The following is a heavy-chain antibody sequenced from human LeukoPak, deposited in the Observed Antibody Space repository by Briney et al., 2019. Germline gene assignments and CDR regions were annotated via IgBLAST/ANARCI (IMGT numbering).Heavy chain of an antibody. Sequence: SETLSLTCTVSGGSISSYYWSWIRQPPGKGLEWIGYIYYNGGTNYNPSLRSRVTISVDTSKNQFSLKLSSVTAADTAVYYCARGRGSSSSFSYYGMDVWGQGTTVTVSS. CDR3: ARGRGSSSSFSYYGMDV. D-gene: IGHD6-13*01. CDR2: IYYNGGT. J-gene: IGHJ6*02. V-gene: IGHV4-59*12. CDR1: GGSISSYY.